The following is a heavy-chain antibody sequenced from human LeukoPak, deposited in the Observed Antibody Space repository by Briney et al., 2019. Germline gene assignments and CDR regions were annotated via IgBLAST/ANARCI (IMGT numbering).Heavy chain of an antibody. V-gene: IGHV3-64D*06. J-gene: IGHJ4*02. CDR3: VPKGTEGY. CDR1: GFTFSSYA. Sequence: GGSLRLSCSASGFTFSSYALHWVRQAPGKGLEYVSAISPDGSNTYYADSVKGRFSISRDNSKNTLYPQMSSLRPEDTAVYYCVPKGTEGYWGQGTLVTVSS. CDR2: ISPDGSNT.